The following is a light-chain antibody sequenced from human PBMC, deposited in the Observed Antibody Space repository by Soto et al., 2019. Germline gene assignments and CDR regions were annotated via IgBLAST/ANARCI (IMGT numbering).Light chain of an antibody. J-gene: IGLJ2*01. CDR3: AAWDDSLSGVV. V-gene: IGLV1-47*01. CDR2: RSN. CDR1: SSNIGSHY. Sequence: QSVLTQPPSASGTPGQRVTISCSGSSSNIGSHYVYWYQQLPGAAPKLLMYRSNQRPSGVPDRFSGSKSGTSVSLAISGLRSEDEADYYCAAWDDSLSGVVFGGGTKLTVL.